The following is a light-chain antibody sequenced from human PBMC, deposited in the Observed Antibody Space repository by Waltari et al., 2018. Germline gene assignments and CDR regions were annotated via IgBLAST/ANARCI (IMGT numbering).Light chain of an antibody. Sequence: DIVMTQSPLSLPVTPGEPASISCRSSQSLLHSNAYNYLDWYLQKPGQSPQLLIYLGSNRASGVPDRFSGSGSGTDFTQKISRVEAEDVGVYYCMQALQTPYTFGQGTKLEIK. CDR2: LGS. CDR3: MQALQTPYT. J-gene: IGKJ2*01. CDR1: QSLLHSNAYNY. V-gene: IGKV2-28*01.